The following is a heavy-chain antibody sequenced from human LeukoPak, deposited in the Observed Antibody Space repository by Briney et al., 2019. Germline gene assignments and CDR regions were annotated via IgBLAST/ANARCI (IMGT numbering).Heavy chain of an antibody. CDR2: IYTSGGT. Sequence: SQTLSLTCTVSGGSISSGSYYWSWIRQPAGKGLEWIGRIYTSGGTNYNPSLKSRVTISVDTSKNQFSLKLSSVTAADTAVYYCARARIDYADYWGQGTLVTVSS. J-gene: IGHJ4*02. CDR3: ARARIDYADY. CDR1: GGSISSGSYY. V-gene: IGHV4-61*02.